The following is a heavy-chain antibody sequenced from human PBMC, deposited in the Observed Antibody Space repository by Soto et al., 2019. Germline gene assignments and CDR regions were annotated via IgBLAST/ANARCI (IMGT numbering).Heavy chain of an antibody. CDR1: GYTFTGYY. D-gene: IGHD2-2*01. Sequence: ASVKVSCKASGYTFTGYYMHWVRQAPGQGLEWMGWINPNSGGTNYAQKFQGWVTMTRDTSISTAYMELGRLRSDDTAVYYCARDLRDIVVVPAAPPDTTYYYYYMDVWGKGTTVTVSS. CDR3: ARDLRDIVVVPAAPPDTTYYYYYMDV. CDR2: INPNSGGT. V-gene: IGHV1-2*04. J-gene: IGHJ6*03.